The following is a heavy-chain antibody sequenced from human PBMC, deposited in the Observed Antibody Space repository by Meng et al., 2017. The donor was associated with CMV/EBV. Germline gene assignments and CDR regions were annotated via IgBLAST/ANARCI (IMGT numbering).Heavy chain of an antibody. CDR1: GYTVTDYY. D-gene: IGHD6-19*01. V-gene: IGHV1-2*02. CDR3: ARSSGWSRFDY. J-gene: IGHJ4*02. CDR2: INPNDDT. Sequence: QVQLVKAGGEVKKPGASVKVSCKASGYTVTDYYIHWVRQAPGQWLEWMGWINPNDDTNYAQNFQGRVTMTRDMSINTVYMELSRLTSDDTAVYYCARSSGWSRFDYWGLGTLVTVSS.